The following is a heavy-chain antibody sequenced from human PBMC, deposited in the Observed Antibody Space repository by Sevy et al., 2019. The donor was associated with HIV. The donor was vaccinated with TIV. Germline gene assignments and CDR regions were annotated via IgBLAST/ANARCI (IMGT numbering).Heavy chain of an antibody. Sequence: GESLKISCKAFGYTFTDYHIHWVRQAPGQGPEWMGWFNPDSGYTNYAQKFLGRVTMTRDTSISTAYMDLSRLGSDDTAVYYCAREAVGASSTHFDYWGQGTLVTVSS. CDR2: FNPDSGYT. D-gene: IGHD1-26*01. CDR3: AREAVGASSTHFDY. CDR1: GYTFTDYH. V-gene: IGHV1-2*02. J-gene: IGHJ4*02.